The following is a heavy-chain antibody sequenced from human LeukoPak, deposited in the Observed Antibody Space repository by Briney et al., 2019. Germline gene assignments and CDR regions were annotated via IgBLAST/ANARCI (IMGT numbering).Heavy chain of an antibody. CDR1: GYTFTSYD. J-gene: IGHJ3*02. V-gene: IGHV1-2*02. CDR2: INPNSGGT. Sequence: ASVKVSCKASGYTFTSYDINWVRQATGQGLEWMGWINPNSGGTNYAQKFQGRVTMTRDTSISTAYMELSRLRSDDTAVYYCAREARGYGWDDAFDIWGQGTMVTVSS. CDR3: AREARGYGWDDAFDI. D-gene: IGHD5-18*01.